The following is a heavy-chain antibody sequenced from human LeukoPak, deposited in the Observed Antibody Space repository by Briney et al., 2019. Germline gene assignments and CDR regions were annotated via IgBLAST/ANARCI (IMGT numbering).Heavy chain of an antibody. CDR1: GYTFTSYG. V-gene: IGHV1-18*01. CDR2: ISAYNGNT. D-gene: IGHD3-22*01. CDR3: ARNYYDSSGYYYVFRTGFDY. Sequence: ASVKVSCKASGYTFTSYGISWVRQAPGQGLEWMGWISAYNGNTNYAKKLQGRVTMTTDTSTSTAYMELRSLRSDDTAVYYCARNYYDSSGYYYVFRTGFDYWGQGTLVTVSS. J-gene: IGHJ4*02.